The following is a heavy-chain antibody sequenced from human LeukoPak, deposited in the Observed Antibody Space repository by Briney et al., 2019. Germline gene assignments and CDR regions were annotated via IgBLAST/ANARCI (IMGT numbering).Heavy chain of an antibody. V-gene: IGHV4-61*01. CDR3: ARYYDSSGYWSTPHFDY. CDR2: IQYSGST. Sequence: PSETLSLTCTVPGDSVSGISFYWSWIRQPPGKGLQYIGYIQYSGSTNYNPSLKSRVTISVDTSKNQFSLKLSSVTAADTAVYYCARYYDSSGYWSTPHFDYWGQGTLVTVSS. D-gene: IGHD3-22*01. CDR1: GDSVSGISFY. J-gene: IGHJ4*02.